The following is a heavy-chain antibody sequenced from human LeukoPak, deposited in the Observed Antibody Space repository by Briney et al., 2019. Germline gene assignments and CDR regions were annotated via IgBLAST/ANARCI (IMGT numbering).Heavy chain of an antibody. CDR3: ARAAVYYDFWSGYYTYNWFDP. CDR1: GFTFSSYW. J-gene: IGHJ5*02. Sequence: GGSLRLSCAAFGFTFSSYWMHWVRQAPGKGLVWVSRINSDGSSTSYADSVKGRFTISRDNAKNTLYLQMNSLRAEDTAVYYCARAAVYYDFWSGYYTYNWFDPWGQGTLVTVSS. CDR2: INSDGSST. D-gene: IGHD3-3*01. V-gene: IGHV3-74*01.